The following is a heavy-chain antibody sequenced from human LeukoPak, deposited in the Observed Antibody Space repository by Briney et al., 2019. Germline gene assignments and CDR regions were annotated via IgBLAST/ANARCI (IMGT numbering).Heavy chain of an antibody. D-gene: IGHD5-24*01. V-gene: IGHV4-31*03. Sequence: PSETLSLTCSVSGGSINSANYYWGWIRQHPGKGLEWIGYIYYTGTTYYNPSLKSRVTISGDTSANQFSLKLSSVTAADTAVYYCARIRMAPNPIFNYWGQGTLVTVSS. J-gene: IGHJ4*02. CDR1: GGSINSANYY. CDR3: ARIRMAPNPIFNY. CDR2: IYYTGTT.